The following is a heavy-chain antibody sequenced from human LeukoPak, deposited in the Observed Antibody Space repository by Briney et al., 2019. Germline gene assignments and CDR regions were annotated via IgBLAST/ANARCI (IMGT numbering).Heavy chain of an antibody. CDR1: GFTFSSYS. CDR2: ISSSSSYI. Sequence: GGSLRLSCAASGFTFSSYSMNWVRQAPGKGLEWVSSISSSSSYIYYADSVKGRFTISRDNAKNSLYLQMNSLRAEDTAVYYCARDYDSSGYYYAAAFDIWGQGTMVTVSS. J-gene: IGHJ3*02. D-gene: IGHD3-22*01. V-gene: IGHV3-21*01. CDR3: ARDYDSSGYYYAAAFDI.